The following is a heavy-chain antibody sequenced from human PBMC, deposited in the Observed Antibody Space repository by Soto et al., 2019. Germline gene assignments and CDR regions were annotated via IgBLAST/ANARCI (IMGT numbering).Heavy chain of an antibody. Sequence: QVQLVQSEAEVKKPGASVKVSCRASGYIFVNYGISWVRQSPGQGLEWIGWISGYNGNTKYAHEFQGRVTLTTDTSTSTAYMERGSLRSDDTAVYYCARDNEVFTGYYFDYWGQGTLVTVSS. CDR3: ARDNEVFTGYYFDY. CDR2: ISGYNGNT. CDR1: GYIFVNYG. J-gene: IGHJ4*02. D-gene: IGHD3-9*01. V-gene: IGHV1-18*01.